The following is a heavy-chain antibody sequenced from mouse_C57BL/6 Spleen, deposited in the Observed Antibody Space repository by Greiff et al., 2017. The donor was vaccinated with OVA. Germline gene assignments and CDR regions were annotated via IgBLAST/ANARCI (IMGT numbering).Heavy chain of an antibody. CDR2: IYPRSGNT. Sequence: VQLQQSGAELARPGASVKLSCKASGYTFTSYGISWVKQRPGQGLEWIGEIYPRSGNTYYNEKFKGKATMTADKSSSTAYMELRSLTSEDSAVYFCAPVARRYFDYWGQGTTLTVSS. J-gene: IGHJ2*01. CDR1: GYTFTSYG. CDR3: APVARRYFDY. D-gene: IGHD1-1*01. V-gene: IGHV1-81*01.